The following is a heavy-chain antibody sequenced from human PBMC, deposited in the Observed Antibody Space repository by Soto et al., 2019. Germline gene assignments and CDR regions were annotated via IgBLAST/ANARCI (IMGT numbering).Heavy chain of an antibody. CDR1: GGSSSSYY. V-gene: IGHV4-59*08. CDR3: ARKEKGHRGGSDAFDF. D-gene: IGHD3-10*01. Sequence: PSETLSLTCTVSGGSSSSYYWSWIRQPPGKGLEWIGYIYYSGSTNYNPSLKSRVTISVDTSKNQFSLKLSSVTAANTAVYYGARKEKGHRGGSDAFDFWGQGTMVTVSS. CDR2: IYYSGST. J-gene: IGHJ3*01.